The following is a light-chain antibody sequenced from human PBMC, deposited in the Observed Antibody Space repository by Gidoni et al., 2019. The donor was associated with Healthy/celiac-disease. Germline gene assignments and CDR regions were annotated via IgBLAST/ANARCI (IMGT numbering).Light chain of an antibody. Sequence: IVMTQSPANLAVSPGERATLSCSASQSVSSNVAWYEQKPGQAPRLLIYGASTRATGIPARFSGSGSGTDFTHTISSLQSEDFAVYYYQQYNNWPGTFGQGTKLEIK. CDR3: QQYNNWPGT. CDR2: GAS. J-gene: IGKJ2*01. CDR1: QSVSSN. V-gene: IGKV3-15*01.